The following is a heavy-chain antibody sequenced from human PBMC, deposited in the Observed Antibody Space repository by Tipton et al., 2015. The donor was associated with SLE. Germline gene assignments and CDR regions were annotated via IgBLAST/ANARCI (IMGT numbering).Heavy chain of an antibody. CDR1: GGSISDSEFY. CDR3: ASLVVPAAHRDYYYYMDV. V-gene: IGHV4-39*07. J-gene: IGHJ6*03. Sequence: GLVKPSETLSLTCIVSGGSISDSEFYWGWIRQPPGKGLEWIGSIYYSGSTYYNPSLKSRVTISVDTSKNQFSLKLSSVTAADTAVYYCASLVVPAAHRDYYYYMDVWGKGTTVTVSS. CDR2: IYYSGST. D-gene: IGHD2-2*01.